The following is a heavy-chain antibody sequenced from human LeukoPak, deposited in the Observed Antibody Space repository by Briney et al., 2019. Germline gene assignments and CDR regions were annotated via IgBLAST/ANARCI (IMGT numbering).Heavy chain of an antibody. CDR1: GGSISTYF. D-gene: IGHD6-19*01. Sequence: SETLSLTCTVSGGSISTYFWSCVRQPPGKGLEWIGYIYYSGSTNYNPSLKSRVTISVDSSKNQFSLKLSSVTAADTAMYYCARRPSVAGPFDYWGQGTLVTVSS. CDR3: ARRPSVAGPFDY. V-gene: IGHV4-59*08. J-gene: IGHJ4*02. CDR2: IYYSGST.